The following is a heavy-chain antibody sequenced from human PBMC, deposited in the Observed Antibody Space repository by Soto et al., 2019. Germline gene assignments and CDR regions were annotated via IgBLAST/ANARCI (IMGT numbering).Heavy chain of an antibody. CDR1: VFTFSSYS. Sequence: EVQLVESGGGLVKPGGSLRLSCAASVFTFSSYSRNWVRQAPGKGLEWVSSISISSSYIYYADSVKGRFTISRDNAKNSLYLQMNSLRAEDTAVYYCQRDFWSGYYLTPDWYFDLWGRGTPVTVSS. CDR3: QRDFWSGYYLTPDWYFDL. D-gene: IGHD3-3*01. V-gene: IGHV3-21*01. CDR2: ISISSSYI. J-gene: IGHJ2*01.